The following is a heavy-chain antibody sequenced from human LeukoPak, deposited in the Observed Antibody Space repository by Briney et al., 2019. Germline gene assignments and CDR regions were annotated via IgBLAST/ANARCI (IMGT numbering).Heavy chain of an antibody. V-gene: IGHV1-69*05. CDR1: GGTFSSYV. J-gene: IGHJ4*02. CDR3: ATLGDSSGYYPLYYFDY. CDR2: IIPLFGTA. Sequence: SVKVSCKPSGGTFSSYVICWVRQAPGQGLEWMGGIIPLFGTANYAQKFQGRVAITTDESTNTAYMELSSLRSEDTAVYYCATLGDSSGYYPLYYFDYWGQGTLVTVSS. D-gene: IGHD3-22*01.